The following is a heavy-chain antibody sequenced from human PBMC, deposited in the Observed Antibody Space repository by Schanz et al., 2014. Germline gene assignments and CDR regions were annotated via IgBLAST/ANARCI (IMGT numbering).Heavy chain of an antibody. V-gene: IGHV3-30*19. CDR1: GFSLNTYG. J-gene: IGHJ4*02. CDR3: ARDRGYCSGGSCLTFDA. D-gene: IGHD2-15*01. Sequence: QVQLMESGGGVVQPGTSLILSCSASGFSLNTYGIHWFRQPAGKGLEWVAVISYDGSNKYYADSVKGRFTISRDNSKNALYLQMNTLRAEDTAVYYWARDRGYCSGGSCLTFDAGGQGTLVTGSS. CDR2: ISYDGSNK.